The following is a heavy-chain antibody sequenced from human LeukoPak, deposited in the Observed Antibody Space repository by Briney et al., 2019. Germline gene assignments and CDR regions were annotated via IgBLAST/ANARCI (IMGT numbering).Heavy chain of an antibody. J-gene: IGHJ4*02. Sequence: GRSLRLSCAASGFTFDNYAMHWVRQAPGKGLEWVSGISWNSGSVGYADSVKGRFTISRDNAKNSLYLQMNSLRAEDTALYYCGKDSGYYYDSSGYLGDYWGQGTLVTVSS. V-gene: IGHV3-9*01. CDR2: ISWNSGSV. CDR1: GFTFDNYA. CDR3: GKDSGYYYDSSGYLGDY. D-gene: IGHD3-22*01.